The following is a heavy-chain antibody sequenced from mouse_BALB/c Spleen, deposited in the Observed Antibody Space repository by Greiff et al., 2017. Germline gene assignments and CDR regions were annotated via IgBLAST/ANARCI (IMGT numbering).Heavy chain of an antibody. V-gene: IGHV3-6*02. D-gene: IGHD3-2*02. Sequence: DVKLVESGPGLVKPSQSLSLTCSVTGYSITSGYYWNWIRQFPGNKLEWMGYISYDGSNNYNPSLKNRISITRDTSKNQFFLKLNSVTTEDTATYYCAREGDQGYFDVWGAGTTVTVSS. CDR3: AREGDQGYFDV. CDR2: ISYDGSN. CDR1: GYSITSGYY. J-gene: IGHJ1*01.